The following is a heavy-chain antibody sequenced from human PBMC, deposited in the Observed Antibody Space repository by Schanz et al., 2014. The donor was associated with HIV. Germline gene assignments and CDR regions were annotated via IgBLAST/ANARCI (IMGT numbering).Heavy chain of an antibody. CDR3: ALSRPSGYGGSWYFDL. CDR2: ISASGGAT. D-gene: IGHD2-15*01. V-gene: IGHV3-23*01. Sequence: EVQLLQSGGGSVQPGGSLTLTCAASGFTFSNYAMRWIRQAPGQGLEWVSGISASGGATYYADSVKGRFVISRDNSKNTLYLQMNSLRSDDTAVYYCALSRPSGYGGSWYFDLWGRGTLVAVSS. J-gene: IGHJ2*01. CDR1: GFTFSNYA.